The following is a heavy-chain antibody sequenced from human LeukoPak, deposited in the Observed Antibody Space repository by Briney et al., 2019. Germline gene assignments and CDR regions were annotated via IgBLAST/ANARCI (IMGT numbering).Heavy chain of an antibody. CDR2: IVVGSGNT. CDR3: AREAEYLLWFGELLRSYYYYYMDV. J-gene: IGHJ6*03. CDR1: GFTFTSSA. Sequence: SVKVSCKASGFTFTSSAVQWVRQARGQRLEWIGWIVVGSGNTNYAQKFQERVTITRDMSTSTAYMELSSLRSEDTAVYYCAREAEYLLWFGELLRSYYYYYMDVWGKGTTVTVSS. V-gene: IGHV1-58*01. D-gene: IGHD3-10*01.